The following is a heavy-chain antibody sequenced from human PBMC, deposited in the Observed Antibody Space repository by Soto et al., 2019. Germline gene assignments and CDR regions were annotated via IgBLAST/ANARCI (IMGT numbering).Heavy chain of an antibody. CDR3: ARRGRTLPHYSYYMDV. V-gene: IGHV3-23*01. CDR1: GFTFSSYA. CDR2: ISGSGFNT. J-gene: IGHJ6*03. Sequence: PGGSLRLSCAASGFTFSSYAMSWVRQAPGKGLEWVSAISGSGFNTYYADSVKGRVTISRDNSNNTLYLQMNSLRAEDTALYYCARRGRTLPHYSYYMDVWGKGTTVTVSS.